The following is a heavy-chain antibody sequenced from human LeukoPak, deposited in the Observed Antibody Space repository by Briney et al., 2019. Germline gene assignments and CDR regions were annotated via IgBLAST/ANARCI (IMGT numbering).Heavy chain of an antibody. V-gene: IGHV3-74*01. CDR3: ARGLVATVYYYYYYMDV. CDR1: GFTFSSYW. Sequence: PGGSLRLSCAASGFTFSSYWMHWVRQAPGKGLVWVSRINSDGSSTSYADSVKGRFTISRDNAKNSLYLQMNSLRAEDTAVYYCARGLVATVYYYYYYMDVWGKGTTVTISS. J-gene: IGHJ6*03. CDR2: INSDGSST. D-gene: IGHD5-12*01.